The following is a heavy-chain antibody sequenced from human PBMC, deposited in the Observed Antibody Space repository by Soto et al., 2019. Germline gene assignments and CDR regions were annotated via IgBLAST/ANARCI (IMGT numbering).Heavy chain of an antibody. J-gene: IGHJ4*02. D-gene: IGHD5-12*01. V-gene: IGHV4-59*04. CDR1: GGSISSYY. CDR2: IYSSGST. Sequence: QVQLQESGPGLVKPSETLSLTCTVSGGSISSYYWSWIRQPPGKGLEWIATIYSSGSTFYNPSLRSRVTISVDTSKNQFSLRLNSVTAADTDVYYCASQISGYVKYWGQGTLVTVSS. CDR3: ASQISGYVKY.